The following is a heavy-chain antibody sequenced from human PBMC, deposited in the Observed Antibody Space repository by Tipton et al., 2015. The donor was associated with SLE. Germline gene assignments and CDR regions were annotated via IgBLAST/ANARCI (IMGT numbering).Heavy chain of an antibody. CDR1: GGSISSYY. Sequence: TLSLTCTVSGGSISSYYWSWIRQPPGKGLEWIGYIYYSGSTNYNPSLKSRVTISVDTSKNQFSLKLSSVTAADTAVYYCARGTTVILFDYWGQGTLVPVSS. J-gene: IGHJ4*02. D-gene: IGHD4-17*01. CDR3: ARGTTVILFDY. CDR2: IYYSGST. V-gene: IGHV4-59*01.